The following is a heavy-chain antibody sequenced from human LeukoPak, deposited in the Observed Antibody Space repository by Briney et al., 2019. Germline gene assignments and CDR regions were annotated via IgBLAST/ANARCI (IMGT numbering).Heavy chain of an antibody. Sequence: ASVKVSCKASGGTFSSYAISWVRQAPGQGLEWMGRIIPIFGIANYAQKFQGRVTITADKSTSTAYMELSSLRSEDTAVYYCAREGEDVEMPNWGRGTLVTVSS. CDR2: IIPIFGIA. CDR3: AREGEDVEMPN. D-gene: IGHD5-24*01. J-gene: IGHJ4*02. CDR1: GGTFSSYA. V-gene: IGHV1-69*04.